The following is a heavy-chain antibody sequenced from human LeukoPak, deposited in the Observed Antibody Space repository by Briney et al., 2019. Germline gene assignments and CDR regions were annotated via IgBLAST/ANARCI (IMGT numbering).Heavy chain of an antibody. V-gene: IGHV3-48*04. Sequence: GGSLRLSCAASGFTFSSYSMNWVRQAPGKGLEWISYISTSSSTIYYADSVKGRFTISGDDAKNSLYLQMNSLRAEDTAVYYCARDRPYSGSHGGDYWGQGTLVTVSS. CDR3: ARDRPYSGSHGGDY. D-gene: IGHD1-26*01. CDR2: ISTSSSTI. J-gene: IGHJ4*02. CDR1: GFTFSSYS.